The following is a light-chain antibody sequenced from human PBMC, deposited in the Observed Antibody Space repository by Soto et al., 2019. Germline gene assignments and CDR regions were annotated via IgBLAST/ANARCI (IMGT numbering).Light chain of an antibody. Sequence: DIVLTQSPLSLPVTPGEPASISCRSSQSLLHSNGNNYLAWYLQKTGQSPILLIYLGVSRATGVPDRFSGRGSGTDFTLKIDRVEAEDLGVYYWMQALETPTFGQGTRLEI. CDR2: LGV. J-gene: IGKJ5*01. CDR1: QSLLHSNGNNY. CDR3: MQALETPT. V-gene: IGKV2-28*01.